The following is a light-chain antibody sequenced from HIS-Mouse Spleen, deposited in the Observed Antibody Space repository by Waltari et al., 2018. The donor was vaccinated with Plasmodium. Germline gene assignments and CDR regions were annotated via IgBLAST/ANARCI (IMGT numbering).Light chain of an antibody. CDR2: DAS. V-gene: IGKV3-11*01. CDR1: QSVSSY. Sequence: EIVLTQSPATLSLSPGERATLSCRASQSVSSYLAWYQQKPGQAPRPLIYDASNRATGSPARFSCSGSGTDFTITISSLEPEDFAVDYCQQRSNWPPLTFGGGTKVEIK. J-gene: IGKJ4*01. CDR3: QQRSNWPPLT.